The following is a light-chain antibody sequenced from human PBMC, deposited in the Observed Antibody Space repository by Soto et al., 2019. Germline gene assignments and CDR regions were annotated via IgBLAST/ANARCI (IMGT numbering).Light chain of an antibody. J-gene: IGKJ5*01. Sequence: AIQLTQSPSSLSPSVGDSVTIISRATRNISNTLAWYQHKPGRGPTLLIFDASTLESGVPSRFTGSGSGTHFTLTISSLQPEDFATYICQQCKGYPITFGQGTRVEV. V-gene: IGKV1-13*02. CDR3: QQCKGYPIT. CDR2: DAS. CDR1: RNISNT.